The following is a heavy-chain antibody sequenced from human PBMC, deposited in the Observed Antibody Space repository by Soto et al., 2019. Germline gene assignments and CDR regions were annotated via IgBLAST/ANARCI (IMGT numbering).Heavy chain of an antibody. V-gene: IGHV4-30-2*05. J-gene: IGHJ4*02. D-gene: IGHD2-2*02. Sequence: SETLSLTCAVSGGSISSGGYSWSWIRQPPGKGLEWIGFISYSGSTYYSASLQSRVTMSVDTSKNQFSLNLSFVTAADTAVYYCARGVGLYSNYDYWGQGTLVTVSS. CDR2: ISYSGST. CDR1: GGSISSGGYS. CDR3: ARGVGLYSNYDY.